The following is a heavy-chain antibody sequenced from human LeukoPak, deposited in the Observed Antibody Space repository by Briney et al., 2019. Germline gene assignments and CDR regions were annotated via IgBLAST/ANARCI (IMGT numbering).Heavy chain of an antibody. V-gene: IGHV4-59*01. CDR3: ASGPHYYDSSAYLDY. D-gene: IGHD3-22*01. CDR1: GGSISSYY. J-gene: IGHJ4*02. Sequence: SETLSLTCTVSGGSISSYYWSWIRQPPGKGLEWIGYIYYSGSTNYNPPLKSRVTISVDTSKNQFSLKLSSVTAADTAVYYCASGPHYYDSSAYLDYWGQGTLVTVSS. CDR2: IYYSGST.